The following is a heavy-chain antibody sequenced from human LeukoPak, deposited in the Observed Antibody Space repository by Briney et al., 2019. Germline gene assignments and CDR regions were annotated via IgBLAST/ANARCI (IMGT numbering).Heavy chain of an antibody. Sequence: KPGGSLRLSCAASGFTFSSYSMNWVRQAPGKGLEWVSSISSSSSYIYYADSVKGRFTISRDNAKNSLYLQMNSLRAEDTAVYYCASWRRGYSYGYDYRGQGTLVTVSS. V-gene: IGHV3-21*01. D-gene: IGHD5-18*01. CDR1: GFTFSSYS. CDR2: ISSSSSYI. CDR3: ASWRRGYSYGYDY. J-gene: IGHJ4*02.